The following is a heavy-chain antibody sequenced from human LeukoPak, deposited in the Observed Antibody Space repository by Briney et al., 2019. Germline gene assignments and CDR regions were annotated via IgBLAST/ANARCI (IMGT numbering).Heavy chain of an antibody. Sequence: GGSLRLSCTASGFTFSSFPIHWVRQAPGTGLEWLALISCDGSGKYYADSVKGRFTISRDNSKNTLYLQMNSLRDEDTAVYYCAKVVGSYYDYWGQGTLVTVSS. CDR1: GFTFSSFP. D-gene: IGHD3-10*01. CDR2: ISCDGSGK. V-gene: IGHV3-30*04. CDR3: AKVVGSYYDY. J-gene: IGHJ4*02.